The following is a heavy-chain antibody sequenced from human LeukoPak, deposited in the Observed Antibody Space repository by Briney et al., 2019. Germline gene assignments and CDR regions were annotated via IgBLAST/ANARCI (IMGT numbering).Heavy chain of an antibody. D-gene: IGHD6-13*01. J-gene: IGHJ4*02. Sequence: GGSLRLSCVASGFTFSSFGMRWVRQAPGKGLEWVSAISGSGGTTYYADSVKGRFTISRDNSKKTMYLQMKSLRAEDTAVYYCAKDLIAAAGTVVDYWGQGTLVTVSS. CDR3: AKDLIAAAGTVVDY. V-gene: IGHV3-23*01. CDR2: ISGSGGTT. CDR1: GFTFSSFG.